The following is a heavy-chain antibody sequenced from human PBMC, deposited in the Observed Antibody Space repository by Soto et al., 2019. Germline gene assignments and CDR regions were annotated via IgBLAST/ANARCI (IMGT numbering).Heavy chain of an antibody. J-gene: IGHJ4*02. CDR1: GYTFTSYV. Sequence: QVQLVQSGAEVKKPGASVKVSCKASGYTFTSYVLHWVRQAPGQRPEWMGWINAGNGNTKYSQNFQGRVTISKNTSASTVYMELRSLKSADPAVYSCARDRTYYGDYLGAYWGQGTLVAVSS. D-gene: IGHD4-17*01. V-gene: IGHV1-3*01. CDR3: ARDRTYYGDYLGAY. CDR2: INAGNGNT.